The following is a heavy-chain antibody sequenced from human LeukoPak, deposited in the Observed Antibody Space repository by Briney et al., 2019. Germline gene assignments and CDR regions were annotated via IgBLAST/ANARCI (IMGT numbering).Heavy chain of an antibody. CDR2: ISGSDGST. V-gene: IGHV3-23*01. CDR3: AKDVSTSYYYYYYYMDV. Sequence: PGGSLRLSCAASGFTFSRHAMNWVRQAPGKGLEWVSVISGSDGSTYYADSVKGRFTISRDNSKNTLYLQMNSLRAEDTAVYYCAKDVSTSYYYYYYYMDVWGRGTTVTVSS. CDR1: GFTFSRHA. D-gene: IGHD2-2*01. J-gene: IGHJ6*03.